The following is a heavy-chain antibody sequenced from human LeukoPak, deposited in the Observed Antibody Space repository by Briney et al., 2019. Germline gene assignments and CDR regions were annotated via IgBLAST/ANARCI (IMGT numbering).Heavy chain of an antibody. V-gene: IGHV3-23*01. CDR1: GFTFSSYA. J-gene: IGHJ4*02. CDR2: ISGSGGTT. Sequence: PGGSLRLSCEVSGFTFSSYAMSWVRQAPGKGLEWVSGISGSGGTTFSADSVRGRFTISRDNSKSTLYLQMNRLRAEDTAVYYCAKDTCTNGVCYFDFWGQGTLVTVSS. D-gene: IGHD2-8*01. CDR3: AKDTCTNGVCYFDF.